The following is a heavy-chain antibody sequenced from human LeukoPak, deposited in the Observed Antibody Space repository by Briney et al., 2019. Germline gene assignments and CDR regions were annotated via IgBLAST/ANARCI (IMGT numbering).Heavy chain of an antibody. V-gene: IGHV3-48*03. Sequence: GGSLRLSCAASGFTFSSYEMNWVRQAPGKGLEWVSYISSSGSTIYCADSVKGRFTISRDNAKNSLYLQMNSLRAEDTAVYYCARDVSGSYLDYWGQGTLVTVSS. CDR2: ISSSGSTI. CDR3: ARDVSGSYLDY. CDR1: GFTFSSYE. J-gene: IGHJ4*02. D-gene: IGHD3-16*02.